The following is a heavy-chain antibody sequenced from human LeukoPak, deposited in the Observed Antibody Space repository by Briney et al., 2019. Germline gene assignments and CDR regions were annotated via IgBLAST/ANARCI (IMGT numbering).Heavy chain of an antibody. Sequence: SVKVSCKASGGTFSSYAISWVRQAPGQGLEWMGRIIPILGIANYAQKFQGRVTITADKSTSTAYMELSSLRSEDTAVYYCARDESTTVTTGWFDPWGQGTLVTVSS. D-gene: IGHD4-17*01. CDR3: ARDESTTVTTGWFDP. V-gene: IGHV1-69*04. J-gene: IGHJ5*02. CDR2: IIPILGIA. CDR1: GGTFSSYA.